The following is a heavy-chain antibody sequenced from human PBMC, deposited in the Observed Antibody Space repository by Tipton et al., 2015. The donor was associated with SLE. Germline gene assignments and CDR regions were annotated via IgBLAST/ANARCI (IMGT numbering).Heavy chain of an antibody. Sequence: TLSLTCTVSGASISTFYWSWIRQPPGKGLEWIGFIYYSGTTNNNPSLKSRVTISVDTSKNQFSLKLSSVTAADTAVYYCARSGSFPFYYYYMDVWGKGTTVTVSS. V-gene: IGHV4-59*01. CDR2: IYYSGTT. CDR3: ARSGSFPFYYYYMDV. J-gene: IGHJ6*03. D-gene: IGHD1-26*01. CDR1: GASISTFY.